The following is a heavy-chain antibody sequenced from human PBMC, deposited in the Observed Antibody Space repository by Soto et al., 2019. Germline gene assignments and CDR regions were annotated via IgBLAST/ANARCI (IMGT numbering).Heavy chain of an antibody. J-gene: IGHJ6*02. V-gene: IGHV4-34*01. D-gene: IGHD3-3*01. CDR3: ARSLRGYYPPLNYYRMDV. CDR1: GGSFSGYY. CDR2: INHSGST. Sequence: PSETLSLTCAVYGGSFSGYYWSWIRQPPGKGLEWIGEINHSGSTNYNPSLKSRVTISVDTSKNQFSLKLSSVTAADTAVYYCARSLRGYYPPLNYYRMDVWGPGTTVTVSS.